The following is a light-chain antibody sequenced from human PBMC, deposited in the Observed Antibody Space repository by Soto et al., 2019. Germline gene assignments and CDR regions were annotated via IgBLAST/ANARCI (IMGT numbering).Light chain of an antibody. J-gene: IGLJ1*01. CDR3: ISYTVSSLYV. CDR2: EVS. CDR1: SSDVGAYDY. Sequence: QSALTQPASVSGSPGQSITISCTGTSSDVGAYDYVSWYQQHPGKAPKLMIYEVSHRPSGVSNRFSGSKSGNTASLTISGLQAEDEADYYCISYTVSSLYVFGTGTKVTV. V-gene: IGLV2-14*01.